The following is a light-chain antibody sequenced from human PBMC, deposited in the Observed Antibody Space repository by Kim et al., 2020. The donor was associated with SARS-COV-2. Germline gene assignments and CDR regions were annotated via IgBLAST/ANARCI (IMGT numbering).Light chain of an antibody. CDR2: KVS. J-gene: IGKJ1*01. CDR1: QSLVHSDENTY. Sequence: DVVMTQSPLSLPVTLGQPASISCRSSQSLVHSDENTYLNWFQQRPGQSPRRLIYKVSNRDSGVPDRFSGSGSGTDFTLTISRVEAEDVGVYYCMQGSHWWTFGQGTKVDIK. V-gene: IGKV2-30*02. CDR3: MQGSHWWT.